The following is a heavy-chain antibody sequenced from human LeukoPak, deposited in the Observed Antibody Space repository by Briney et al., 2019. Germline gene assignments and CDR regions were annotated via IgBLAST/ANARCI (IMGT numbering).Heavy chain of an antibody. CDR3: ARPGVYCSSTSCYSDAFDI. CDR1: GFTFSHYE. Sequence: GGSLRLSCAASGFTFSHYEMTWVRKAPGKGLEWVSFIDSRGSTIFYPDSVKGRFTISRDNAQNSLYLQMNSLRAEDTALYYCARPGVYCSSTSCYSDAFDIWGQGTMVTVSS. J-gene: IGHJ3*02. CDR2: IDSRGSTI. D-gene: IGHD2-2*01. V-gene: IGHV3-48*03.